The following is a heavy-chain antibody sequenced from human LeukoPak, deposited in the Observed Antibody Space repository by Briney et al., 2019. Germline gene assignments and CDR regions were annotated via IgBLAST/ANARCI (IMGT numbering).Heavy chain of an antibody. D-gene: IGHD3-22*01. CDR3: ARERRYYDSSGYYYAMDD. Sequence: SETLSLTCAVSGGSISSSNWWSWVRQPPGQGLEWLGEIYHSGFTNYNPSLKSRVTISVDTSKDQFSLKLSSVTAADTAVYYCARERRYYDSSGYYYAMDDWGQGTTVTVSS. CDR1: GGSISSSNW. CDR2: IYHSGFT. V-gene: IGHV4-4*02. J-gene: IGHJ6*02.